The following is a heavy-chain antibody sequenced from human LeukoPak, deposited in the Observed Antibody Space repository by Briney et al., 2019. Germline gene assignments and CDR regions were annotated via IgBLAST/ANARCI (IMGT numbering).Heavy chain of an antibody. V-gene: IGHV4-34*01. CDR3: ARASYSSSYYFFDY. J-gene: IGHJ4*02. CDR1: GGSFSGYY. CDR2: INHSGST. D-gene: IGHD6-13*01. Sequence: SETLSLTCAVYGGSFSGYYWSWIRQPPGKGLEWIGEINHSGSTNYNPSLKSRVTISVDTSKIQFSLKLNSVTAADTAVYFCARASYSSSYYFFDYWGQGSLVTVSS.